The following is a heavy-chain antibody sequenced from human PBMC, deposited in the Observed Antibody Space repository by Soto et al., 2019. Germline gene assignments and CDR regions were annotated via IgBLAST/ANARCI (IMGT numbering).Heavy chain of an antibody. J-gene: IGHJ4*02. CDR1: GFTFSSYA. CDR3: ARDQPYSSSRRFDY. Sequence: GGSLRLSCAASGFTFSSYAMHWVRQAPGKGLEWVAVISYDGSNKYYADSVKGRFTISRDNSKNTLYLQMNSLRAEDTAVYYCARDQPYSSSRRFDYWGQGTLVTVSS. V-gene: IGHV3-30-3*01. D-gene: IGHD6-13*01. CDR2: ISYDGSNK.